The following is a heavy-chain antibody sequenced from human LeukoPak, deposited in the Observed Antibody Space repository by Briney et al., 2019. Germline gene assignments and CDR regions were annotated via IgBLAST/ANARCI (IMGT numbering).Heavy chain of an antibody. V-gene: IGHV1-8*01. J-gene: IGHJ4*02. Sequence: ASVKVSCKASGYTFTSYDINWVRQATGQGLEWMGWMNPNSGNTGYAQKFQGRVTMTRNTSISTAYMELSSLRAEDTAVYYCARLYGDYVLTFDYWGQGTLVTVSS. D-gene: IGHD4-17*01. CDR1: GYTFTSYD. CDR3: ARLYGDYVLTFDY. CDR2: MNPNSGNT.